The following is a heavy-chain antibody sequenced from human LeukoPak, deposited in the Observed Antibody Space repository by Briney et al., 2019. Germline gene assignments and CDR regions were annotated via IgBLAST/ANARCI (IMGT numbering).Heavy chain of an antibody. V-gene: IGHV4-59*01. Sequence: SETLSLTCTVSGGSISSYYWSWIRQPPGKGLEWIGYIYYSGSTNYKSSLKSRLTISVDTSKNQFSLKLSSVTAADTAVYYCARETSQKGAHYMDVWGKGTTVTISS. CDR2: IYYSGST. J-gene: IGHJ6*03. D-gene: IGHD3-16*01. CDR3: ARETSQKGAHYMDV. CDR1: GGSISSYY.